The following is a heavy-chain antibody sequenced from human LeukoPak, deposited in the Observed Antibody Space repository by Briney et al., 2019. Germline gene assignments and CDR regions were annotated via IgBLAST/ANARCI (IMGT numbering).Heavy chain of an antibody. J-gene: IGHJ4*02. V-gene: IGHV4-34*01. Sequence: SETLSLTCAVYGGSFSGYYWSWIRQPPGKGLEWIGEINHSGSTNYNPSLKSRVTISLDTSKNQFSLELSSVTAADTAVYYCARHLRTFWGIDYWGQGTLVTVSS. CDR3: ARHLRTFWGIDY. D-gene: IGHD7-27*01. CDR2: INHSGST. CDR1: GGSFSGYY.